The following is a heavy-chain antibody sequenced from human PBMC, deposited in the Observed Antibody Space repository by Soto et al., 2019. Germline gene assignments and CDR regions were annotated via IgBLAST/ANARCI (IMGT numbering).Heavy chain of an antibody. CDR3: AKGVDHRKNYFDP. D-gene: IGHD1-7*01. CDR2: IIPIFGTA. J-gene: IGHJ5*02. CDR1: GGTFSSYA. Sequence: SVKVSCKASGGTFSSYAISWVRQAPGQGLEWMGGIIPIFGTANYAQKFQGRVTITADESTSTAYMELSSLRSEDTAVYYCAKGVDHRKNYFDPWRQGTLVTVSS. V-gene: IGHV1-69*13.